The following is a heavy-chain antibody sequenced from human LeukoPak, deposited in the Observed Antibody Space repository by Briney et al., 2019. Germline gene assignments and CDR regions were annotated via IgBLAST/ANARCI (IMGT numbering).Heavy chain of an antibody. CDR3: AREDVGLTVATSGAFDI. CDR1: GFTFSSYW. V-gene: IGHV3-74*01. CDR2: IISDGSST. J-gene: IGHJ3*02. D-gene: IGHD6-19*01. Sequence: GGSLRLSCAASGFTFSSYWMHWVRQAPGKGLVWVSRIISDGSSTSYADSVKGRFTISRDNARNTLYLQMSSLRAEDTAVYYCAREDVGLTVATSGAFDIWGQGTMVTVSS.